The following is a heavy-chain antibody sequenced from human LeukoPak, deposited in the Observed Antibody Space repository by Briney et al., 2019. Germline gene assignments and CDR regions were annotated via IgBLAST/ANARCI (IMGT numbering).Heavy chain of an antibody. V-gene: IGHV1-18*01. CDR1: GYTFTNYG. CDR2: ISGYNGDI. CDR3: ARVLSREGYFDY. D-gene: IGHD5-24*01. Sequence: ASVKVSCKASGYTFTNYGINWVRQAPGQGLEWMGWISGYNGDINYAQRLQGRVTMTTDTSTSTAYVELRSLSSDDTAVYYCARVLSREGYFDYWGQGTLVTVSS. J-gene: IGHJ4*02.